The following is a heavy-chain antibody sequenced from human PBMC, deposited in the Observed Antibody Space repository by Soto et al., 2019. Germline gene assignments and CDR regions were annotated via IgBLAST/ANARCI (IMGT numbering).Heavy chain of an antibody. CDR1: GGSISSYY. CDR3: ARDLHDYVSFRFDP. CDR2: IYYSGST. D-gene: IGHD3-16*01. J-gene: IGHJ5*02. V-gene: IGHV4-59*01. Sequence: SETLSLTCTVSGGSISSYYWSWIRQPPGKGLEWIGYIYYSGSTNYNPSLKSRVTISVDTSKNQFSLKLSSVTAADTAVYYCARDLHDYVSFRFDPWGQGTLVTVSS.